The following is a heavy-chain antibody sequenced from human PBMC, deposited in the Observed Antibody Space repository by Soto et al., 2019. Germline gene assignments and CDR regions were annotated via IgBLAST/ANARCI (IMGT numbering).Heavy chain of an antibody. CDR3: ARDLNYWSLLIDH. CDR1: GFSLSRYG. CDR2: LWSDGIRT. V-gene: IGHV3-33*01. D-gene: IGHD2-8*02. J-gene: IGHJ4*02. Sequence: PGGSLRLSCTASGFSLSRYGLHWVRQAPCKGLEWVAGLWSDGIRTSYTDSVKGRFTISRDTSKNMLYLQMNSLGAEDTAVYYCARDLNYWSLLIDHWGQGTMVTVSS.